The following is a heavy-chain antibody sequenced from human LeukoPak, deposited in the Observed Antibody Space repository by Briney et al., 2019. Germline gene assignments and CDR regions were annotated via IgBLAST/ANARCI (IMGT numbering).Heavy chain of an antibody. J-gene: IGHJ4*02. V-gene: IGHV3-21*01. CDR2: ITGSGSDV. CDR3: ARDVYGDYANDY. Sequence: GGSLRLSCAASGFTFSSYTMNWVRQAPGEGLEWVSSITGSGSDVYYADSVKGRFTISRDNAKNSLYLQMNSLRAEDTAVYYCARDVYGDYANDYWGQGTLVTVSS. D-gene: IGHD4-17*01. CDR1: GFTFSSYT.